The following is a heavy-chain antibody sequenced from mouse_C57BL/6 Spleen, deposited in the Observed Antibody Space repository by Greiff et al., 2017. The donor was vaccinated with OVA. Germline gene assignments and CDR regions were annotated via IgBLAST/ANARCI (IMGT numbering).Heavy chain of an antibody. Sequence: QVQLQQPGAELVKPGASVKLSCKASGYTFTSYWMHWVKPRPGQGLEWIGMIHPNSGSTNYNEKFKSKATLTVAKSSSTAYMQLSNLTSEDSAVYYCARHYDYDGYAMDYWGQGTSVTVSS. V-gene: IGHV1-64*01. CDR3: ARHYDYDGYAMDY. D-gene: IGHD2-4*01. CDR1: GYTFTSYW. J-gene: IGHJ4*01. CDR2: IHPNSGST.